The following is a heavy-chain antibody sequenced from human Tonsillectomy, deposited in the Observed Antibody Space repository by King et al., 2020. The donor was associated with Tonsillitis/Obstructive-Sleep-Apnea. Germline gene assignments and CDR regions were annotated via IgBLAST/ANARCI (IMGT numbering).Heavy chain of an antibody. CDR1: GFTFSSYA. Sequence: VQLVESGGGWVQPGGSLRLSCAASGFTFSSYAMSWVRQAPGKGLEWVSASSGSGGSTYYADSVKGRFTISRDNSKNTLYLQMNSLRAEDRAVYYCVRVGARRQQLGVKYYYYYMDVWGKGTTVTVSS. CDR2: SSGSGGST. V-gene: IGHV3-23*04. CDR3: VRVGARRQQLGVKYYYYYMDV. J-gene: IGHJ6*03. D-gene: IGHD6-13*01.